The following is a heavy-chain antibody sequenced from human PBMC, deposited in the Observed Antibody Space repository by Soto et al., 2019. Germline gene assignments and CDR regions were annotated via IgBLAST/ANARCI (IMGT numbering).Heavy chain of an antibody. CDR2: ISSSSSYT. Sequence: GGSLRLSCAASGFTFSDYYMSWIRQAPGKGLEWVSYISSSSSYTNYADSVKGRFTISRDNAKNSLYLQMNSLRAEDTAVYYCARDYRRGSEKEYYYYGMDVWGQGTTVTVSS. V-gene: IGHV3-11*06. J-gene: IGHJ6*02. CDR3: ARDYRRGSEKEYYYYGMDV. CDR1: GFTFSDYY. D-gene: IGHD3-16*02.